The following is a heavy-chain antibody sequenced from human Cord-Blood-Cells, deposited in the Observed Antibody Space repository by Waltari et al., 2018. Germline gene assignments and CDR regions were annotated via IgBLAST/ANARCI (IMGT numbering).Heavy chain of an antibody. V-gene: IGHV4-34*01. CDR1: GGSFSGSY. CDR3: AREGFSGSYFGNY. CDR2: INHSGST. Sequence: QVQLQQWGAGLLKPSETLSLTCAVYGGSFSGSYWSWIRQPPGKGLEGIGEINHSGSTNYNPSLKSRVTISVDTSKNQFSLKLSSVTAADTAVYYCAREGFSGSYFGNYWGQGTLVTVSS. J-gene: IGHJ4*02. D-gene: IGHD1-26*01.